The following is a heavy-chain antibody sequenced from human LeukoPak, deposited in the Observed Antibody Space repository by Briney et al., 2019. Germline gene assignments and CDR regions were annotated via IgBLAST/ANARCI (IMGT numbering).Heavy chain of an antibody. CDR2: IYYSGST. CDR3: ARHSRPSDWFDP. J-gene: IGHJ5*02. Sequence: NSSETLSLTCTVSGGSISSSSYYWGWIRQPPGKGLEWIGSIYYSGSTYYNPSLKSRVTISVDTPKNQFSLKLSSVTAADTAVYYCARHSRPSDWFDPWGQGTLVTVSS. CDR1: GGSISSSSYY. V-gene: IGHV4-39*01.